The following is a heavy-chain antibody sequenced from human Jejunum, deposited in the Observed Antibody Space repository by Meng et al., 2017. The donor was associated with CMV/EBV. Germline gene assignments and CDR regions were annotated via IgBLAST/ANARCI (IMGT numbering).Heavy chain of an antibody. CDR3: AKDVSMYYYDASGYPGDS. Sequence: QVQLVESGGGVVEPGGXXGRSCEACGFTLSTYGIHWVRQAPGKGLEWVAFMRYDGLNADYSDSARGRFTISRDISKNTMFLQMNSLRAEDTAVYYCAKDVSMYYYDASGYPGDSWGQGTLVTVSS. J-gene: IGHJ4*02. D-gene: IGHD3-22*01. V-gene: IGHV3-30*02. CDR1: GFTLSTYG. CDR2: MRYDGLNA.